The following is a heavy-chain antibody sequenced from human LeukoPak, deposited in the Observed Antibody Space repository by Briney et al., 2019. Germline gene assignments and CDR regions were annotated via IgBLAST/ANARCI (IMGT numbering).Heavy chain of an antibody. J-gene: IGHJ4*02. Sequence: ESLKISCKGSGYSFTSYWISWVRQMPGRGLEWMGRIDPSDSYTNYSPSFQGHVTISADKSISTAYLQWSSLKASDTAIYYCAIGLFSSSWCFDYWGQGTLVPVSS. CDR2: IDPSDSYT. CDR3: AIGLFSSSWCFDY. D-gene: IGHD6-13*01. CDR1: GYSFTSYW. V-gene: IGHV5-10-1*01.